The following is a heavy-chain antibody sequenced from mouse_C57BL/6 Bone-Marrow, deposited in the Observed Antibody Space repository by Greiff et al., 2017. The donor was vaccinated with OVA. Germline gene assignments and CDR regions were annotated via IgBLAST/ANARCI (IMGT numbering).Heavy chain of an antibody. D-gene: IGHD2-2*01. CDR2: IDPENGDT. Sequence: EVQLQESGAELVRPGASVKLSCTASGFNIKDDYMHWVKQRPEQGLEWIGWIDPENGDTEYASKFQGKATITADTSSNTAYLQLSSLTSEDTAVYYCTTEYGYGFAYWGQGTLVTVSA. CDR1: GFNIKDDY. J-gene: IGHJ3*01. V-gene: IGHV14-4*01. CDR3: TTEYGYGFAY.